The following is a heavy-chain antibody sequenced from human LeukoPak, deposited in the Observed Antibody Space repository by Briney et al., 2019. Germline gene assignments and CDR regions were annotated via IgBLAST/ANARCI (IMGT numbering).Heavy chain of an antibody. Sequence: GGSLRLSCAASGFTFSSYSMNWVRQAPGKGLEWVSVIYSGGSTYYADSVKGRFTISRHNSKNTLYLQMNSLRAEDTAVYYCAREGSGSYFLAFDIWGQGTMVTVSS. CDR3: AREGSGSYFLAFDI. CDR1: GFTFSSYS. J-gene: IGHJ3*02. D-gene: IGHD1-26*01. V-gene: IGHV3-53*04. CDR2: IYSGGST.